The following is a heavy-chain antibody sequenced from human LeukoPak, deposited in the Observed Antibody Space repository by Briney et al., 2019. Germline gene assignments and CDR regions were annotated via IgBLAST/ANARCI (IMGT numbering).Heavy chain of an antibody. CDR1: GGSISSYY. Sequence: SETLSLTCTVSGGSISSYYWSWIRQPPGKGLEWIGYIYYSGNTNYNPSLKSRVTISVDTSKNQFSLKLSSVTAADTAIYYCARQYCSGGSCYPRRFDPWGQGTLVTVSS. CDR2: IYYSGNT. D-gene: IGHD2-15*01. CDR3: ARQYCSGGSCYPRRFDP. J-gene: IGHJ5*02. V-gene: IGHV4-59*08.